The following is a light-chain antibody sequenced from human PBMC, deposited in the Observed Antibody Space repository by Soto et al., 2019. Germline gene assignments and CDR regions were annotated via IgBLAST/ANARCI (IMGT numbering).Light chain of an antibody. CDR3: QQRSNWGLT. CDR1: QSVSSY. Sequence: EIVLTQSPATLSLSPGERATPSCRASQSVSSYLAWYQQNPGQAPRLLIYDASNRATGVPARFSGSGSGTDFTLTISSLEPEDFAVYYCQQRSNWGLTFGGGTKV. J-gene: IGKJ4*01. V-gene: IGKV3-11*01. CDR2: DAS.